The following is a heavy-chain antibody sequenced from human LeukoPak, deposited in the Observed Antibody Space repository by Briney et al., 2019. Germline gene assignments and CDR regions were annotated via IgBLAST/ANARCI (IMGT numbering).Heavy chain of an antibody. CDR1: GFIFNTFG. D-gene: IGHD2-8*01. J-gene: IGHJ6*03. CDR2: ISHDGSNE. Sequence: PGRSLRLSCAASGFIFNTFGMHWVRQAPGKGLEWVAFISHDGSNEYYADSVKGRFTISRDNAKNSLYLQMNSLRAEDTAVYYCARVGTNGAYYYYMDVWGKGTTVTVSS. V-gene: IGHV3-30*03. CDR3: ARVGTNGAYYYYMDV.